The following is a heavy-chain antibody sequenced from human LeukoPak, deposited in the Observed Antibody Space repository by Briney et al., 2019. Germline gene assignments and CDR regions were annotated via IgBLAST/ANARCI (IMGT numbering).Heavy chain of an antibody. Sequence: PSETLSLTCAVSGGSISSGGYYWSWIRQPAGKGLEWIGRIYTSGSTNYNPSLKSRVTMSVDTSKNQFSLKLSSVTAADTAVYYCAGGAAARPATYFDYWGQGTLVTVSS. V-gene: IGHV4-61*02. J-gene: IGHJ4*02. CDR3: AGGAAARPATYFDY. CDR2: IYTSGST. CDR1: GGSISSGGYY. D-gene: IGHD6-6*01.